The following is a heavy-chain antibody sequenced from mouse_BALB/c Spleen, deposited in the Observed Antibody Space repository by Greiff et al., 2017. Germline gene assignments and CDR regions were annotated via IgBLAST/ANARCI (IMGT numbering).Heavy chain of an antibody. V-gene: IGHV5-17*02. CDR3: ARSGGNYRFPYFDY. CDR2: ISSGSSTI. D-gene: IGHD2-1*01. J-gene: IGHJ2*01. Sequence: EVKLMESGGGLVQPGGSRKLSCAASGFTFSSFGMHWVRQAPEKGLEWVAYISSGSSTIYYADTVKGRFTISRDNPKNTLFLQMTSLRSEDTAMYYCARSGGNYRFPYFDYWGQGTTLTVSS. CDR1: GFTFSSFG.